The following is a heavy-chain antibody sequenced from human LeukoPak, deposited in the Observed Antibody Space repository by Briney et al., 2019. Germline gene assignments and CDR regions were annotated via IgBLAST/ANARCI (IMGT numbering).Heavy chain of an antibody. J-gene: IGHJ5*02. CDR3: ARTAVVVISNWFDP. CDR2: ISAYNGNT. D-gene: IGHD3-22*01. V-gene: IGHV1-18*01. CDR1: GYTFTSYG. Sequence: PVASVKVSCKASGYTFTSYGISWVRQAPGQGLEWMGWISAYNGNTNYAQKLQGRVTMTTDTSTSTAYMELRSLRSDDTAVYYCARTAVVVISNWFDPWGQGILVTVSS.